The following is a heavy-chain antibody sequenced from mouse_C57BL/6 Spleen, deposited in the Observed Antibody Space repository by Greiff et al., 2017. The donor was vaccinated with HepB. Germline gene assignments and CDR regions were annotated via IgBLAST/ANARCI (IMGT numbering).Heavy chain of an antibody. Sequence: EVKLQESGGGLVQPGGSMKLSCAASGFTFSDAWMDWVRQSPEKGLEWVAEIRNKANNHATYYAESVKGMFTISRDDSKSSVYLQMNSLRAEDTGIYYCTRGPEIYYDYAWFAYWGQGTLVTVSA. D-gene: IGHD2-4*01. J-gene: IGHJ3*01. V-gene: IGHV6-6*01. CDR1: GFTFSDAW. CDR2: IRNKANNHAT. CDR3: TRGPEIYYDYAWFAY.